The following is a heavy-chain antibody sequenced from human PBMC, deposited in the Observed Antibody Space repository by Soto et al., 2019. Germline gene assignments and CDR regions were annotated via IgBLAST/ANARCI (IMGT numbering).Heavy chain of an antibody. CDR2: IYYSGTT. CDR3: ARARRPFVPRTDHYFDH. CDR1: GGSISSYY. V-gene: IGHV4-59*01. D-gene: IGHD2-2*01. J-gene: IGHJ4*02. Sequence: SETLSLTCTVSGGSISSYYWSWIRQSPGKGLEWIGFIYYSGTTNYNPSLKSRVTISVDTSKNQFSLKLSSVTAADTAVYYCARARRPFVPRTDHYFDHWGQGTLVTVSS.